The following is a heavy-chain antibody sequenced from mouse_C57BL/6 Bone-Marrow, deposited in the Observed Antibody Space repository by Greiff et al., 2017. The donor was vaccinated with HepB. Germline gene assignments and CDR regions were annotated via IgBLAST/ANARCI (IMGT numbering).Heavy chain of an antibody. D-gene: IGHD2-1*01. J-gene: IGHJ3*01. Sequence: QVQLQQSGAELMKPGASVKLSCKATGYTFTGYWIEWVKQRPGHGLEWIGEILPGSGSTNYNEKFKGKATITADTSSNTAYMQLSSLTTEDSALYYGAKDYYGIPFAYWGQGTLVTVSA. V-gene: IGHV1-9*01. CDR1: GYTFTGYW. CDR2: ILPGSGST. CDR3: AKDYYGIPFAY.